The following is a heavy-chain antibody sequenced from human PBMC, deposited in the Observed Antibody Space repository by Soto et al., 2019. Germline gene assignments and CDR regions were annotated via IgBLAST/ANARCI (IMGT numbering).Heavy chain of an antibody. V-gene: IGHV4-39*01. CDR3: ARSVWGSYRYPYYFDY. CDR1: GGSISSSSYY. D-gene: IGHD3-16*02. CDR2: IYYSGST. J-gene: IGHJ4*02. Sequence: QLQLQESGPGLVKPSETLSLTCTVSGGSISSSSYYWGWIRQPPGKGLEWIGSIYYSGSTYSNPSLKSQVTISVDTSKTQFSLKLSSVSAADTAVYYCARSVWGSYRYPYYFDYWGQGTLVTVSS.